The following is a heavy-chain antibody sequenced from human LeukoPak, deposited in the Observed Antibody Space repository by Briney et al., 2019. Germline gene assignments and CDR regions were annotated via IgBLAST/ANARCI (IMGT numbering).Heavy chain of an antibody. J-gene: IGHJ4*02. CDR3: ARDSSHGSGSYNY. D-gene: IGHD3-10*01. CDR1: GGSISSYY. V-gene: IGHV4-59*01. CDR2: IYYSGST. Sequence: SATLSLTCTVSGGSISSYYWSWIRQPPGKGLEWIGYIYYSGSTNYNPSLKSRVTISVDTSKNQFSLKLSSVTAADTAVYYCARDSSHGSGSYNYWGQGTLVTVSS.